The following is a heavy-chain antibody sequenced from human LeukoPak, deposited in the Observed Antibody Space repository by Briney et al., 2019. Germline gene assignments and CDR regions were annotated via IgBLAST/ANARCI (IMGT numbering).Heavy chain of an antibody. J-gene: IGHJ6*02. D-gene: IGHD3-16*01. CDR2: MNPNSGNT. CDR1: GYTFTSYD. CDR3: ARDSYDYVWGSYATGYYGMDV. V-gene: IGHV1-8*01. Sequence: ALVKVSCKASGYTFTSYDINWVRQATGQGLEWMGWMNPNSGNTGYAQKFQGRVTMTRNTSISTAYMELSSLRSEDTAVYYCARDSYDYVWGSYATGYYGMDVWGQGTTVTVSS.